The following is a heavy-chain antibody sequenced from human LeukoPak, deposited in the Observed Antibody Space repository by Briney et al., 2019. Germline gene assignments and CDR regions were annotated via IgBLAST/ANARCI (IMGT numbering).Heavy chain of an antibody. CDR3: ATLPYCRGDC. CDR2: INTDGSGT. Sequence: GGSLRLSCAASGFSFSAYYMHWVRQVPGKGLVWVSRINTDGSGTAYADSVKGRFTISRDNAKNTLYLQMNSLRDEDTAVYYCATLPYCRGDCWGQGTLVTVSS. J-gene: IGHJ4*02. D-gene: IGHD2-21*01. V-gene: IGHV3-74*01. CDR1: GFSFSAYY.